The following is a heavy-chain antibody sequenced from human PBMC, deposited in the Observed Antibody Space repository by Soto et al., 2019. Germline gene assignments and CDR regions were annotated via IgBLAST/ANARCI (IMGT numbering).Heavy chain of an antibody. CDR1: RFSFSNYA. D-gene: IGHD4-4*01. CDR3: STDDHVDYIGAFDN. J-gene: IGHJ3*02. CDR2: MTGSGGGT. V-gene: IGHV3-23*01. Sequence: EVQLLESGGRLVPPGGSLRLSCAGSRFSFSNYAMTWARQAPGEGLEWVSSMTGSGGGTTYADSVKGRFTISRDNTKNMLDLQMDSLGGDDTAVYYWSTDDHVDYIGAFDNWGEGTMVTVSS.